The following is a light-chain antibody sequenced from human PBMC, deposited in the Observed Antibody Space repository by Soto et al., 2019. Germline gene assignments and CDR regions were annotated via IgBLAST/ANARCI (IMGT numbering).Light chain of an antibody. CDR1: SSNIGAGHD. CDR3: QSYDTSLSGSEV. J-gene: IGLJ1*01. Sequence: QSALTQPPSVSGAPGQRATISCTGSSSNIGAGHDVHWYQHLPGTAPKLLIYGNGNRPSGIPDRFSGSKSGTSASLAITGLQAEDEADYYCQSYDTSLSGSEVFGTGTKVTVL. V-gene: IGLV1-40*01. CDR2: GNG.